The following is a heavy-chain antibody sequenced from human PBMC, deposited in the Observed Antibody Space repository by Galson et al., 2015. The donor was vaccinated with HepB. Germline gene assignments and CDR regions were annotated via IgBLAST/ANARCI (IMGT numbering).Heavy chain of an antibody. Sequence: SLRLSCAASGFDFSDRCMNWVRQAPGMGLEWVGRIKSKTDGETTDYAAPVKGRFTISRDDSKNRLYLQMNSLKTEDTAVYYCTTDVYYSTYWSWLDPWGQGTLVTVSS. V-gene: IGHV3-15*05. CDR3: TTDVYYSTYWSWLDP. J-gene: IGHJ5*02. CDR1: GFDFSDRC. CDR2: IKSKTDGETT. D-gene: IGHD2-8*02.